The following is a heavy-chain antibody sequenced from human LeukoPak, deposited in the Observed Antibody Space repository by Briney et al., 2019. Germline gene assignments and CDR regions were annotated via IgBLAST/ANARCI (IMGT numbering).Heavy chain of an antibody. V-gene: IGHV4-4*07. CDR1: GGSITSYF. Sequence: PSETLSLTCTVSGGSITSYFWSWIRQPAGKELEWIGRIFSSGSTNYNPSLKSRVTMSVDTSKNQFSLKLSSVTAADTAVYYCARRTRIAVAGTFDYWGQGTLVTVSS. J-gene: IGHJ4*02. CDR3: ARRTRIAVAGTFDY. D-gene: IGHD6-19*01. CDR2: IFSSGST.